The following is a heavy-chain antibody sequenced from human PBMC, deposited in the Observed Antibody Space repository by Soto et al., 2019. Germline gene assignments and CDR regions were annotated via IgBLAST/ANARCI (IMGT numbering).Heavy chain of an antibody. Sequence: EVQLLESGGGLAQPGGSLRLSCAASGFTFNNYGMNWVRQAPGKGLEWVSAITGGTRTTYYADSVKGRFTISRDNANNEMYLQMDSLRAEDTAVYYCASPFGTDNQGGGFDVWGRGTMVTVSS. CDR1: GFTFNNYG. D-gene: IGHD2-8*02. V-gene: IGHV3-23*01. J-gene: IGHJ3*01. CDR2: ITGGTRTT. CDR3: ASPFGTDNQGGGFDV.